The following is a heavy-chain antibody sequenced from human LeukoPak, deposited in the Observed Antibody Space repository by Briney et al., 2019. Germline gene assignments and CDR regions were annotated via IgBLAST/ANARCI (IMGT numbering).Heavy chain of an antibody. V-gene: IGHV1-69*13. CDR3: ARDVVVVPAAISPDYYYYYMDV. J-gene: IGHJ6*03. CDR2: IIPIFGTA. D-gene: IGHD2-2*01. Sequence: ASVKVSCKASGGTFSSYAISWVRQAPGQGLEWMGGIIPIFGTANYAQKFQGRVTITADESTSTAYMELSSLRSEDTAVYYCARDVVVVPAAISPDYYYYYMDVWGKGTTVTVSS. CDR1: GGTFSSYA.